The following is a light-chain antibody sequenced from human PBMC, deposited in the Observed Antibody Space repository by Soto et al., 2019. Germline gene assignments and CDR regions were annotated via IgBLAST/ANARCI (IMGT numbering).Light chain of an antibody. J-gene: IGKJ1*01. CDR1: QSVSSNY. Sequence: ETVLTQSPGTLSLSPGERATLSCRASQSVSSNYLDWYQQKPGQAPRLLIYGASSRATGIPDRFSGSGSGTDFTLTISRLEPEDFAVYYCQQYGSSPWTFGQGTKVEIK. CDR3: QQYGSSPWT. V-gene: IGKV3-20*01. CDR2: GAS.